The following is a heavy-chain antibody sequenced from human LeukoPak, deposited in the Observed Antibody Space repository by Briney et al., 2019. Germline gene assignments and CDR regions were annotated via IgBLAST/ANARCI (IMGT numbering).Heavy chain of an antibody. V-gene: IGHV5-51*01. Sequence: GESLKISCKGSGYSFTSYWIGCVRQMPGKGLEWMGIISPGYSDIRYSPSFQGQVTISADKSISTAYLQWSSLKASDTAIYYCARHDKGYSGYVTLDYWGQGTLVTVSS. CDR2: ISPGYSDI. CDR1: GYSFTSYW. D-gene: IGHD5-12*01. CDR3: ARHDKGYSGYVTLDY. J-gene: IGHJ4*02.